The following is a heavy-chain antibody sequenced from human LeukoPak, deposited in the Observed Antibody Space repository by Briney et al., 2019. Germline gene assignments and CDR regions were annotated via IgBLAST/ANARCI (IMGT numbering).Heavy chain of an antibody. CDR2: ISSRSSYI. D-gene: IGHD3-22*01. J-gene: IGHJ4*02. CDR1: GFTFSSYS. CDR3: ARAPADSSGYYYSFDY. V-gene: IGHV3-21*01. Sequence: SGGSLRLSCAASGFTFSSYSMNWVRQAPGKGLEWVSSISSRSSYIYYADSVKGRFTISRDNAKNSLYLQMNSLRAEDTAVYYCARAPADSSGYYYSFDYWGQGTLVTVSS.